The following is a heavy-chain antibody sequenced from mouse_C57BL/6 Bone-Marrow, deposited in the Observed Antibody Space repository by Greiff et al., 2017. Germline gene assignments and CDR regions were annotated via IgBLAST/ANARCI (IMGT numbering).Heavy chain of an antibody. CDR1: GYTFTSYC. V-gene: IGHV1-74*01. CDR3: GIEDGSDV. D-gene: IGHD1-1*01. Sequence: QVQLQQPGPELVKPGASVKVSCKASGYTFTSYCMYWVKQRPGKGLEWIGRIHPSDSDTIYNQKFKGKATLTVDQSSSTAYMQLRSLTSEDTADYCSGIEDGSDVWGTGTTVTVSS. J-gene: IGHJ1*03. CDR2: IHPSDSDT.